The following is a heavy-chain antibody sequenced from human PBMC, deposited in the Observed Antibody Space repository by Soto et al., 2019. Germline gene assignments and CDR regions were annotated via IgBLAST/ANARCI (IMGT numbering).Heavy chain of an antibody. V-gene: IGHV4-30-2*02. CDR2: IYHSGST. D-gene: IGHD3-22*01. CDR1: GGSISSGGYS. Sequence: KTSETLSLTCAVSGGSISSGGYSWSWIRQPPGKGLEWIGYIYHSGSTYYNPSLKSRVTISVDTPKNQVSLKLSSVTAADTAVYYCARTYDDSGPNSGGYGFDIWGQGTMVTVSS. CDR3: ARTYDDSGPNSGGYGFDI. J-gene: IGHJ3*02.